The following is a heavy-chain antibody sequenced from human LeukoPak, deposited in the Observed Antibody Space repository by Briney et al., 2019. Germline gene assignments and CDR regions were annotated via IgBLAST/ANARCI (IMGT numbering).Heavy chain of an antibody. D-gene: IGHD5-18*01. CDR2: VNEDGSST. CDR3: CAYSQGCPYH. J-gene: IGHJ4*02. Sequence: PGGSLRLSCAASAFTFSGYWMDWVRQAPGKGLVWVARVNEDGSSTTYADSVKGRFTISRDNVKNTLHLQMNSLRVEDTAAYFCCAYSQGCPYHWGEGTLVTVST. V-gene: IGHV3-74*03. CDR1: AFTFSGYW.